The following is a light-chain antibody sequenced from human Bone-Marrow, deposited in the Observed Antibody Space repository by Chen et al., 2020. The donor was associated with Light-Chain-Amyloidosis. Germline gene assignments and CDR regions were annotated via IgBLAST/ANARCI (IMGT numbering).Light chain of an antibody. CDR3: QSADSSGTYEVI. CDR1: DLPTKY. J-gene: IGLJ2*01. CDR2: RDT. V-gene: IGLV3-25*03. Sequence: SYELTQPPSVSVSPGQTARITCSGDDLPTKYAYWYQQKPGQAPVLVIHRDTERPSGISERFSGSRSGTTAKLTISGVQAEDEADYHCQSADSSGTYEVIFGGGNKLTVL.